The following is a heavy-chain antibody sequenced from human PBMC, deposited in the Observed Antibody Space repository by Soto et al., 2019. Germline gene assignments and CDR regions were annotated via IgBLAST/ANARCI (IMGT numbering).Heavy chain of an antibody. Sequence: QVQLQQWGAGLLKPSETLSLTCAVYGGSFSGYYWTWIRQPPGKGLEWIGEINNSGRTNQDPSLKSRLTISVDTSKNQFSLNLRSVTAADTAVYYCVRGITMKVAVQRDAPDKYYFDSWGQGTRVTVSS. D-gene: IGHD3-22*01. V-gene: IGHV4-34*01. CDR1: GGSFSGYY. CDR3: VRGITMKVAVQRDAPDKYYFDS. CDR2: INNSGRT. J-gene: IGHJ4*02.